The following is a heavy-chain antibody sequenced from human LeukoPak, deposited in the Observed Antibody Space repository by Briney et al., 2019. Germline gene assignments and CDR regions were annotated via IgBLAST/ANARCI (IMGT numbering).Heavy chain of an antibody. Sequence: SGGSLRLSCAASGFTFRSNLMTWVRQAPGKGLEWVANIKEDGSEKNYVDSVKGRFTISRDNAKNSLYLQMNSLKAEDAAVYYCAKEDCSGGRCYSLHYWGQGTLVTVSS. V-gene: IGHV3-7*03. CDR3: AKEDCSGGRCYSLHY. J-gene: IGHJ4*02. CDR1: GFTFRSNL. CDR2: IKEDGSEK. D-gene: IGHD2-15*01.